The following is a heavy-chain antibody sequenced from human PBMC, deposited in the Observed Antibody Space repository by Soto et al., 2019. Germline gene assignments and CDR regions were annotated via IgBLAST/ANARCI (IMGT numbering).Heavy chain of an antibody. CDR1: GFTFSSYA. CDR3: AREEGIAAAGPLPFDY. CDR2: ISYDGSNK. V-gene: IGHV3-30-3*01. D-gene: IGHD6-13*01. J-gene: IGHJ4*02. Sequence: QVQLVESGGGVVQPGRSLRLSCAASGFTFSSYAMHWVRQAPGKGLEWVAVISYDGSNKYYADSVKGRFTISRDNSKNTLYLQMNSLRAEDTAVYYCAREEGIAAAGPLPFDYWGQGTLVTVSS.